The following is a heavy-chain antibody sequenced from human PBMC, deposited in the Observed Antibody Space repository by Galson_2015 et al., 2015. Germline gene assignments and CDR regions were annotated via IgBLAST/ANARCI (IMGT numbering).Heavy chain of an antibody. CDR2: ISSTTTYI. Sequence: SLRLSCAAPEFTFSSYYMSWVRQAPGKGLEWVSSISSTTTYIYYADSVKGRFTISRDNAKNSLYLQMSSLGAEDTAVYYCARQILDYDFWSGYYPTNFDYWGQGTLVTVSS. D-gene: IGHD3-3*01. J-gene: IGHJ4*02. V-gene: IGHV3-21*01. CDR3: ARQILDYDFWSGYYPTNFDY. CDR1: EFTFSSYY.